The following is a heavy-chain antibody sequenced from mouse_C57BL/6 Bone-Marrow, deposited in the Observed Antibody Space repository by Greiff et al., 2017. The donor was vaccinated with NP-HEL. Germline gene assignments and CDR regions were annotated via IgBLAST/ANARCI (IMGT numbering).Heavy chain of an antibody. Sequence: QVQLKQPGAELVKPGASVKMSCKASGYTFTSYWITWVKQRPGQGLEWIGDIYPGSGSTNYNEKFKSKATLTVDTSSSTAYMQLSSLTSEDSAVYYCARKMDGYPAWFAYWGQGTLVTVSA. CDR2: IYPGSGST. CDR1: GYTFTSYW. CDR3: ARKMDGYPAWFAY. D-gene: IGHD2-3*01. J-gene: IGHJ3*01. V-gene: IGHV1-55*01.